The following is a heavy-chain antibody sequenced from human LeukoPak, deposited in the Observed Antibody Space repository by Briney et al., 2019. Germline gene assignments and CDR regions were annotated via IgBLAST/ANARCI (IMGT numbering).Heavy chain of an antibody. CDR3: AKGYRYNWNDAPGYDY. V-gene: IGHV3-23*01. Sequence: PGGSLRLSCAASGFTFSSYGMSWVRQAPGKGLEWVSAISGSGGSTYYADSVKGRFTISRDNSKNTRYLQMNSLRAEDTAVYYCAKGYRYNWNDAPGYDYWGQGTLVTVSS. J-gene: IGHJ4*02. CDR2: ISGSGGST. D-gene: IGHD1-20*01. CDR1: GFTFSSYG.